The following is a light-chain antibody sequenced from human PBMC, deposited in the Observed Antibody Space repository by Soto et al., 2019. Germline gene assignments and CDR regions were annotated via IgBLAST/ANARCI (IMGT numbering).Light chain of an antibody. V-gene: IGLV2-14*01. CDR1: SSDVGGYNY. Sequence: QSALTQPASVSGSPGQSITISCTGTSSDVGGYNYVSWYQQHPGKVSKLIIYEVSNRPPGVSNRFSGSKSGNTASLTIPGLQAEDEADYYCSSYTTSSTLLFGGGTKVTVL. J-gene: IGLJ2*01. CDR3: SSYTTSSTLL. CDR2: EVS.